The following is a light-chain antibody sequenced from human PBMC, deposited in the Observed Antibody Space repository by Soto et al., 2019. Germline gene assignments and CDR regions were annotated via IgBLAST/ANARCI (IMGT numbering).Light chain of an antibody. CDR2: EVS. CDR3: SSYTSSSTLV. CDR1: SSDVGTYNY. V-gene: IGLV2-14*01. Sequence: QSALTQPRSVSGPHGLSVSISCSGTSSDVGTYNYVSWYQQHPGKAPKLMIYEVSNRPSGVSNRFSGSKSGNTASLTISGLQAEDEADYYCSSYTSSSTLVFGGGTKLTVL. J-gene: IGLJ2*01.